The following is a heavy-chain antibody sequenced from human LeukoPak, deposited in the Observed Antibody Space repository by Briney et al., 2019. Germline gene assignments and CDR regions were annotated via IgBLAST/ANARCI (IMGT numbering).Heavy chain of an antibody. J-gene: IGHJ3*01. D-gene: IGHD1-14*01. CDR1: GGSFSGYY. Sequence: SETLTLTCAVYGGSFSGYYWSWIRQPPGKGLEWIGEINHSGSTNYNPSLKSRVTISVDTSKNQFSLMLGSVTAADTAVYYCARGHRNRQKDDLWGQGTMVTVSS. CDR2: INHSGST. CDR3: ARGHRNRQKDDL. V-gene: IGHV4-34*01.